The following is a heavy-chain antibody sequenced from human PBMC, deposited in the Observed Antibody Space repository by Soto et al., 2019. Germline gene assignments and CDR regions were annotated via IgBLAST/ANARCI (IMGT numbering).Heavy chain of an antibody. CDR2: ISSSGSTI. D-gene: IGHD4-17*01. J-gene: IGHJ4*02. V-gene: IGHV3-48*03. CDR3: ARASDYGNDY. CDR1: GFTFSSYE. Sequence: PGGALGLSCAASGFTFSSYEMNWVRQAPGKGLEWVSYISSSGSTIYYADSVKGRFTISRDNAKNSLYLQMNSLRAEDTAVYYCARASDYGNDYWGQGTLVTVSS.